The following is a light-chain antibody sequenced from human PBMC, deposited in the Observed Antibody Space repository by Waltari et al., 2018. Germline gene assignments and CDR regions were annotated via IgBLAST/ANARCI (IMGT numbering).Light chain of an antibody. V-gene: IGKV1-39*01. Sequence: DIQMTQSPSSLSAAVGDRVTITCRASQSISIYLNWYQQKPGKAPKLLIYAASNLQSGVPSRLSGSRSGTDFTVTISSLQPEDFATYYCQQSYSTPITFGQGTRLEIK. CDR2: AAS. CDR3: QQSYSTPIT. CDR1: QSISIY. J-gene: IGKJ5*01.